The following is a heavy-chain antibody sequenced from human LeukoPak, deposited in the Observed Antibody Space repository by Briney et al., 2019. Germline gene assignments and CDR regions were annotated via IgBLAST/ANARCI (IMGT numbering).Heavy chain of an antibody. CDR2: INHSGST. CDR3: ARGPPSYYADEYFQN. CDR1: GGSFSGYY. V-gene: IGHV4-34*01. Sequence: PSETLSLTCAVYGGSFSGYYWSWIRQPPGKGLEWIGEINHSGSTNYNPSLKSRVTISVDTSKNQFSLKLSSVAAADTAVYYCARGPPSYYADEYFQNWGQGSLVTVSS. D-gene: IGHD3-10*01. J-gene: IGHJ1*01.